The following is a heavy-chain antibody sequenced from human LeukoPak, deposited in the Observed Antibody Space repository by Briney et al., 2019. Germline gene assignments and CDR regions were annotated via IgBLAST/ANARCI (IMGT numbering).Heavy chain of an antibody. J-gene: IGHJ5*02. CDR3: ARDEIAAAGTYADNWFDP. CDR2: INPNSGGT. CDR1: GYTFTGYY. D-gene: IGHD6-13*01. V-gene: IGHV1-2*02. Sequence: ASVKVSCKASGYTFTGYYMHWVRQAPGQGLEWIGWINPNSGGTNYAQKFQGRVTMTRDTSISTAYMELSRLRSDDTAVYYCARDEIAAAGTYADNWFDPWGQGTLVTVSS.